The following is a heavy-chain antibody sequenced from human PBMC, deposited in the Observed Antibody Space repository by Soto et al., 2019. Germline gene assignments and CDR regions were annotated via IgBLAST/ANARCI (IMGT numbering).Heavy chain of an antibody. D-gene: IGHD4-17*01. CDR1: GYTFTSYA. CDR3: ARATYGPLRYYYYGMDV. V-gene: IGHV1-3*01. CDR2: INAGNGNT. J-gene: IGHJ6*02. Sequence: GASVKVSCKASGYTFTSYAMHWVRQAPGQRLEWMGWINAGNGNTKYSQKFQGRVTITRDTSASTAYMELSSLRSEDTAVYYCARATYGPLRYYYYGMDVCGPGTTVTVSS.